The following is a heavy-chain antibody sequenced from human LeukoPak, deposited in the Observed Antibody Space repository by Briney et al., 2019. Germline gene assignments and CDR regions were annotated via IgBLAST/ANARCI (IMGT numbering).Heavy chain of an antibody. D-gene: IGHD2-15*01. V-gene: IGHV5-51*01. Sequence: GESLKISCKGSGYSFTSYWIGWVGRLPGKGLGWMGIIYPGDSDTRYSPSFQGQVTISADKSISTAYLQWSSLKASDTAMYYCARHCGSCYSGHYYYGMDVWGQGTTVTVSS. J-gene: IGHJ6*02. CDR2: IYPGDSDT. CDR1: GYSFTSYW. CDR3: ARHCGSCYSGHYYYGMDV.